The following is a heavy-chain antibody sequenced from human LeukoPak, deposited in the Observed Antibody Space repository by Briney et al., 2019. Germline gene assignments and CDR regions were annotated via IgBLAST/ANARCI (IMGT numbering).Heavy chain of an antibody. CDR2: ISAYNGNT. J-gene: IGHJ3*02. Sequence: GASVKVSCKASGYTFTGYYMHWVRQAPGQGLEWMGWISAYNGNTNYAQKLQGRVTMTTDTSTSTAYMELRSLRSDDTAVYYCATAVRSSGLLDAFDIWGQGTMVTVSS. V-gene: IGHV1-18*04. CDR3: ATAVRSSGLLDAFDI. D-gene: IGHD6-19*01. CDR1: GYTFTGYY.